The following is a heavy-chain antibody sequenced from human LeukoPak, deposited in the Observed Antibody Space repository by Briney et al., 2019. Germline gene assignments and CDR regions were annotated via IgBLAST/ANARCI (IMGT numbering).Heavy chain of an antibody. V-gene: IGHV4-30-2*01. D-gene: IGHD6-13*01. CDR2: IYHSGST. Sequence: PSETLSLTCAVSGGSISSGGYSWSWIRQPPGKGLEWIGYIYHSGSTYYSPSLKSRVTISVDKSKNQFSLKLSSVTAADTAVYYCARGPGEQQLVHAFGIWGQGTMVTVSS. J-gene: IGHJ3*02. CDR3: ARGPGEQQLVHAFGI. CDR1: GGSISSGGYS.